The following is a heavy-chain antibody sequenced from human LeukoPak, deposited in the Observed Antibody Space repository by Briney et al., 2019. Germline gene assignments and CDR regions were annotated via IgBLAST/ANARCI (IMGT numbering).Heavy chain of an antibody. CDR1: GGSISSSSYY. J-gene: IGHJ2*01. D-gene: IGHD4-11*01. Sequence: PSETLSLTCTVSGGSISSSSYYWGWIRQPPGKGLEWIGSIYYSGSTYYNPSLKSRVTISVDTSKNQFSLKLSSVTAADTAVYYCAREGHYGNRGFDLWGRGTLVTVSS. V-gene: IGHV4-39*07. CDR2: IYYSGST. CDR3: AREGHYGNRGFDL.